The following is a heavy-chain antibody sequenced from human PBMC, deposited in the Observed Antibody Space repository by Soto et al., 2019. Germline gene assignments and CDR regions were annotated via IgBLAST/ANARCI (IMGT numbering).Heavy chain of an antibody. D-gene: IGHD3-10*01. CDR2: IYYSGST. CDR1: CGSISSYY. Sequence: PSETLSLTCTVSCGSISSYYWSWIRQPPGKGLEWIGYIYYSGSTNYNPSLKSRVTISIDTSKNRFSLNLSSVTAADTAVYYCARMYGSGRGASFDYWVQGTLVSSPQ. J-gene: IGHJ4*02. V-gene: IGHV4-59*12. CDR3: ARMYGSGRGASFDY.